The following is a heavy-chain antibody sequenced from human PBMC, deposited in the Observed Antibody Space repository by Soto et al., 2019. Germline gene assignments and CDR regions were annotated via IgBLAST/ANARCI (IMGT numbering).Heavy chain of an antibody. CDR1: GGSVSTGSYD. CDR3: ARDGHGMDV. Sequence: SETLSLTCTVSGGSVSTGSYDWSWIRQPPGKGLEWIGKIFFTGSAHYNPSLRNRVTMSVDTSKDQSSLTLTSVTAADTAVYYCARDGHGMDVWGQGTTVTVSS. CDR2: IFFTGSA. V-gene: IGHV4-61*01. J-gene: IGHJ6*02.